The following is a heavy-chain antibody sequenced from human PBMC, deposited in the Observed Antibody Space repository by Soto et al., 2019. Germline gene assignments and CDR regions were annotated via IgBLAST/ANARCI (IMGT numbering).Heavy chain of an antibody. CDR1: GYTFTSYY. CDR3: ARDAGGITIFEARGMDV. Sequence: QVQLVQSGAEVKKPGASVKVSCKASGYTFTSYYMHWVRQAPGQGLEWMGIINPSGGSTSYAQKFQGRVTMTRDTSTSTVYMELSSLRSEDTAVYYCARDAGGITIFEARGMDVWGQGTTVTVSS. J-gene: IGHJ6*02. D-gene: IGHD3-3*01. V-gene: IGHV1-46*01. CDR2: INPSGGST.